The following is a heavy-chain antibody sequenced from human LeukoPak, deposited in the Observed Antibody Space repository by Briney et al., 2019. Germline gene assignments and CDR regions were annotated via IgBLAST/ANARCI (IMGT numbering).Heavy chain of an antibody. CDR1: GFTLSSYW. CDR2: IKEDGNEK. D-gene: IGHD2-8*02. V-gene: IGHV3-7*02. CDR3: ATGYCTDKGYFDL. Sequence: GGSLRLSCAASGFTLSSYWMSWVRQAPGTGLEWVANIKEDGNEKYYVDSVKGRFTISRDNAKNSLYLQMNSLRAEDTAVYYCATGYCTDKGYFDLWGRGILVTVSS. J-gene: IGHJ2*01.